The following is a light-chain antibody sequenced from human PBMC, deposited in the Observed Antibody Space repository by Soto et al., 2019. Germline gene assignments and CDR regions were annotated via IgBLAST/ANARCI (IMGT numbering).Light chain of an antibody. Sequence: DIQLTQSPSFLSASVGDRVTITCRASQGISSYLAWYQQKPGKAPKLLIYAASTLQSGVPSRFSGSGSGTEFTLTISSLQPEDCATYYCQQLNSYPLSFGPGTKVGIK. CDR2: AAS. CDR3: QQLNSYPLS. J-gene: IGKJ3*01. V-gene: IGKV1-9*01. CDR1: QGISSY.